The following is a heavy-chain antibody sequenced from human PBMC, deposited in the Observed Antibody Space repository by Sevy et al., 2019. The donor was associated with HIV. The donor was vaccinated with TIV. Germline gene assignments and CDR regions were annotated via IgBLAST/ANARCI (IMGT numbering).Heavy chain of an antibody. CDR1: GGSVSSGSYY. CDR2: IYYSGST. D-gene: IGHD2-15*01. J-gene: IGHJ4*02. V-gene: IGHV4-61*01. CDR3: AISPGYCSGGSCSFDY. Sequence: SETLSLTCTVSGGSVSSGSYYWSWIRQPPGKGLEWIGYIYYSGSTNYNPSLKSRATISVDTSKNQFSLKLSSVTAADTAVYYCAISPGYCSGGSCSFDYWGQGTLVTVSS.